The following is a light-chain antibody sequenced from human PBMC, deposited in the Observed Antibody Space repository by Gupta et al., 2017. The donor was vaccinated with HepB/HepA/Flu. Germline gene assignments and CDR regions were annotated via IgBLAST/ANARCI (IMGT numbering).Light chain of an antibody. Sequence: QSVLTQPPSVSGAPGQRVTISCTGSSSNIGAGYDVHWYQQLPGTAPKLLIYGNSNRPSGVPDRFSGSKSGTSASLAITGLQAEDEADYYCQSYDSNLSGWVFGGGTKLTGL. V-gene: IGLV1-40*01. J-gene: IGLJ3*02. CDR1: SSNIGAGYD. CDR3: QSYDSNLSGWV. CDR2: GNS.